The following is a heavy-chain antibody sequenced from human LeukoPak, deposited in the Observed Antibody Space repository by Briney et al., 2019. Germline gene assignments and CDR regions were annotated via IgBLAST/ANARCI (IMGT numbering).Heavy chain of an antibody. CDR1: GFTFSRHW. Sequence: PGGSLRLSCTAPGFTFSRHWISWVRQTPGKGLEWVANIKQDGTEKYYVDSVKGRFTISRDNAKNSLYLQMNSLRAEDTAVYYCARRYFDLWGQGTLVTVSS. CDR2: IKQDGTEK. CDR3: ARRYFDL. J-gene: IGHJ4*02. V-gene: IGHV3-7*01.